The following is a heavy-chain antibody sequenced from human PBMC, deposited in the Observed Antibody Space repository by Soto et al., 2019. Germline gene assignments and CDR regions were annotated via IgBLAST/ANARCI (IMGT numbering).Heavy chain of an antibody. CDR2: TYYRSKWYN. Sequence: SQTLSLTCAISGDSVSSNSAAWNWIRQSPSRGLEWLGRTYYRSKWYNDYAVSVKSRITINPDTSKNQFSLKLSSVTAADTAVYYCARAFLKPHEEGIAVAGTLDYWGQGTLVTVSS. J-gene: IGHJ4*02. D-gene: IGHD6-19*01. V-gene: IGHV6-1*01. CDR1: GDSVSSNSAA. CDR3: ARAFLKPHEEGIAVAGTLDY.